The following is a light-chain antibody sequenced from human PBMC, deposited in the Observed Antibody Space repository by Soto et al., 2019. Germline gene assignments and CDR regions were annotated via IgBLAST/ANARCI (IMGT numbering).Light chain of an antibody. Sequence: IVMTQSPATLSVSPGERVTLSCRASQSVRSNLAWYQQKPGQAPRLLIYGASTRATGIPARFSGSGSGAEFTLTISSLQSEDFAVYYCQQYNSWPPLTFGGGTKVEIK. J-gene: IGKJ4*01. CDR2: GAS. CDR1: QSVRSN. V-gene: IGKV3-15*01. CDR3: QQYNSWPPLT.